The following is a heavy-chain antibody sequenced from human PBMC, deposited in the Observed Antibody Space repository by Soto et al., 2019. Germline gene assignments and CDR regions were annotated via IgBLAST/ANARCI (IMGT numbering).Heavy chain of an antibody. Sequence: QVQLVQSGAEVKKPGSSVKVSCKASGGTFSSYAISWVRQAPGQGLEWMGGIIPIFGTANYAQKFQGRVTITADESTSTDYMELSSPRSEDTAVYYCARHDCISSSCYYYYYYGMDVWGQGTTVTVSS. J-gene: IGHJ6*02. D-gene: IGHD2-2*01. CDR1: GGTFSSYA. CDR2: IIPIFGTA. CDR3: ARHDCISSSCYYYYYYGMDV. V-gene: IGHV1-69*12.